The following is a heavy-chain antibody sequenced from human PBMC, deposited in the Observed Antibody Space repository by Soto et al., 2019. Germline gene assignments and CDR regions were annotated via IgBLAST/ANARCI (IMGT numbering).Heavy chain of an antibody. D-gene: IGHD3-3*01. CDR2: ISKDGSVI. J-gene: IGHJ4*02. Sequence: GGSLRLSCAASGFMFSRYAMHWVRQAPGKGLEWVAVISKDGSVIYYADSVKGRFTISRDKSKNMVYLQLNSLRDDDTAVFYCAPSRSGAVHDSFAYCGQGTLVTVSS. CDR1: GFMFSRYA. V-gene: IGHV3-30*04. CDR3: APSRSGAVHDSFAY.